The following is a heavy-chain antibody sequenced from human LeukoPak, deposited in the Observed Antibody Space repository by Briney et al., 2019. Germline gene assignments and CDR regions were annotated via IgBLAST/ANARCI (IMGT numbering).Heavy chain of an antibody. CDR2: IYWDDDK. D-gene: IGHD3-10*01. CDR3: ARRVRGVPFDY. J-gene: IGHJ4*02. V-gene: IGHV2-5*02. Sequence: SGPTLVKPTQTLTLTCTFSGLSLSTSGVAVGWIRQPPGTALEWLALIYWDDDKRYSPSLKSRLTITKDTSKNQVVLTMTNMDPVDTATYYCARRVRGVPFDYWGQGTLVTVSS. CDR1: GLSLSTSGVA.